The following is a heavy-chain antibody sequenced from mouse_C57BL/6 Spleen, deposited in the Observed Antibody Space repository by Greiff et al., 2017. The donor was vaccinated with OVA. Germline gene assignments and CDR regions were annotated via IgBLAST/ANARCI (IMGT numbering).Heavy chain of an antibody. CDR3: ARGIYYDYDGLLDYAMDY. Sequence: QVQLQQPGAELVKPGASVKLSCKASGYTFTSYWMQWVKQRPGQGLEWIGEIDPSDSYTNYNQKFKGKATLTVDTSSSTAYMQLSSLTSEDSAVYYCARGIYYDYDGLLDYAMDYWGQGTSVTVSS. D-gene: IGHD2-4*01. V-gene: IGHV1-50*01. CDR1: GYTFTSYW. CDR2: IDPSDSYT. J-gene: IGHJ4*01.